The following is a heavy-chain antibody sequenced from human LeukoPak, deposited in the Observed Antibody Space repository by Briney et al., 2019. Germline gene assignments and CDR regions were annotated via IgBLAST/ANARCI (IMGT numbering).Heavy chain of an antibody. Sequence: GSLRLSCAASGFTFSNFWMHWVRQAPGKGLVWVSRIDNDGTSTTYADYVKGRFTISRDNAKNTLSLQMNNLRTDDTAVYYCARGFYGPDYWGQGTLVTVSS. CDR3: ARGFYGPDY. CDR2: IDNDGTST. CDR1: GFTFSNFW. D-gene: IGHD2/OR15-2a*01. V-gene: IGHV3-74*03. J-gene: IGHJ4*02.